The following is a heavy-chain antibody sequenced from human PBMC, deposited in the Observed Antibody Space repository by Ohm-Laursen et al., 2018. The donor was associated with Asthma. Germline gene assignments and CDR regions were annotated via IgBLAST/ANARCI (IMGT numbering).Heavy chain of an antibody. CDR1: GFTFNKHH. V-gene: IGHV3-23*01. Sequence: SLRLSCTASGFTFNKHHMTWVRQAPGKGLEWVSAIYGSGGRTYYADSVKGRITISRDNPRNTLYLQMNSLRAEDTAVYYCAKDSSEVVAADEYWGQGTLVTVSS. CDR2: IYGSGGRT. CDR3: AKDSSEVVAADEY. D-gene: IGHD2-15*01. J-gene: IGHJ4*02.